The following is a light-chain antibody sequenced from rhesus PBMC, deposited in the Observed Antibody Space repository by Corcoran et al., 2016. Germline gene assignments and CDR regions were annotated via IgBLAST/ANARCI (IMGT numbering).Light chain of an antibody. J-gene: IGKJ3*01. V-gene: IGKV1-22*01. CDR3: QQYSSRPFT. CDR1: QGISSW. Sequence: DIQMTQSPSSLSASVGDTVTITCRASQGISSWLAWYQQKPGKAPKLLVYKEFSLQSGVPSRFRGSGSGTDFHLTIISLPSEDFATYYCQQYSSRPFTFGPGTKLDIK. CDR2: KEF.